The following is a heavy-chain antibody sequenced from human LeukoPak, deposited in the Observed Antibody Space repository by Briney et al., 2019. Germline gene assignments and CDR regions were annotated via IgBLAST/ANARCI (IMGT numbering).Heavy chain of an antibody. V-gene: IGHV4-61*02. CDR1: GGSISSGSYY. D-gene: IGHD5-18*01. Sequence: PSETLSLTCTVSGGSISSGSYYWSWIRQPAGKGLEWIGRIYTSGSTNYNPSLKSRVTISVDTSKNQFSLKLSSVTPADTALYYCARAGYSYGTGYYFDYWGQGTLVTVSS. CDR2: IYTSGST. J-gene: IGHJ4*02. CDR3: ARAGYSYGTGYYFDY.